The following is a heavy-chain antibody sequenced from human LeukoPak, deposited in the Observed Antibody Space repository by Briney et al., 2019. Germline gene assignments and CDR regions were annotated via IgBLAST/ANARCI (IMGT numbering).Heavy chain of an antibody. D-gene: IGHD7-27*01. J-gene: IGHJ4*02. Sequence: ASVKVSCKASGYTFTGYYMHWVRQAHGQGLEWMGWINPNSGGTNYAQKFQGRVTMTRDTSISTAYMELSRLRSDDTAVYYCARVDLTGDWEFDYWGQGTLVTVSS. V-gene: IGHV1-2*02. CDR1: GYTFTGYY. CDR2: INPNSGGT. CDR3: ARVDLTGDWEFDY.